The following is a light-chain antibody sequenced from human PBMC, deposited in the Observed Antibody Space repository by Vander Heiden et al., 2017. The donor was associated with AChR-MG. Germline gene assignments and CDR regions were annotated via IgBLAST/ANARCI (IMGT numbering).Light chain of an antibody. V-gene: IGLV1-44*01. CDR3: AVWDDSLSAWL. CDR2: KDY. CDR1: SSNTGSNV. J-gene: IGLJ3*02. Sequence: QSVVTQPPSASGTPGQRVSIPCSGGSSNTGSNVVNWYLLLPGTAPKLLIYKDYKRPSGVPDRFSGSKSGTSASLEISDLQSEDEADYVCAVWDDSLSAWLFGGGTKLTVL.